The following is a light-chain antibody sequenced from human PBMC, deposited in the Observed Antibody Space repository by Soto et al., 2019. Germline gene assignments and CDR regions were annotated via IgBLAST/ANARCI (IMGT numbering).Light chain of an antibody. CDR3: QQYSNWPYT. CDR2: GAS. V-gene: IGKV3-15*01. Sequence: EIVMTQSPATLSLSPGERVTLSCRASQSVSSKLAWYQQKPGQAPRLLIYGASIRATDIPARFSGSGSGTEFTLTSSRLQSEDFAIFYCQQYSNWPYTFGQGTKLEIK. J-gene: IGKJ2*01. CDR1: QSVSSK.